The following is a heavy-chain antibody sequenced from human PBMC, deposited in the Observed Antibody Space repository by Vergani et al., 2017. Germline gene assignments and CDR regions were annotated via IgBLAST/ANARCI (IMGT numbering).Heavy chain of an antibody. V-gene: IGHV4-34*04. D-gene: IGHD4/OR15-4a*01. J-gene: IGHJ6*03. CDR3: AGARRAAMDG. Sequence: QVQLQQWGAGLLKPSDTLSLTCDVYGGSFSGYYWGWIRQPPGKGLEWIGEINHSGSTNNNPSLKSRCTISVDPSNTQSSLKRSTVPSADPAVFYCAGARRAAMDGGGKGTTVTVAS. CDR2: INHSGST. CDR1: GGSFSGYY.